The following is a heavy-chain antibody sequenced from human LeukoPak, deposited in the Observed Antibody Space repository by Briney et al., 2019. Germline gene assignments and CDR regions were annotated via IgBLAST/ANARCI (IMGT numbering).Heavy chain of an antibody. CDR3: ARQYGSGKWYFDF. Sequence: SGTLSLTCAVSGVSIGSSSYWWVWIRQPPGKGLEWIGSIDYTCTPYFNPSLNTRFTQSVATSKTQFSLKLTSLTAADTSVYYCARQYGSGKWYFDFWGQGTLVTVSS. CDR1: GVSIGSSSYW. V-gene: IGHV4-39*01. J-gene: IGHJ4*02. D-gene: IGHD3-10*01. CDR2: IDYTCTP.